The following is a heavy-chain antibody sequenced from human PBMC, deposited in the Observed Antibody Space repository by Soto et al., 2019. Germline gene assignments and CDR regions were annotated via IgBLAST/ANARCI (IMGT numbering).Heavy chain of an antibody. CDR1: GFTFINYA. D-gene: IGHD5-12*01. CDR2: ISGSAIST. Sequence: PGGSLRLSCAASGFTFINYAMSWVRQAPGKGLEWVSTISGSAISTFYADSVKGRFTISRDNPKNTLYLQMNSLRAEDTAVYYCAKDKVSTTYNYDYWGQGTLVTVSP. CDR3: AKDKVSTTYNYDY. J-gene: IGHJ4*02. V-gene: IGHV3-23*01.